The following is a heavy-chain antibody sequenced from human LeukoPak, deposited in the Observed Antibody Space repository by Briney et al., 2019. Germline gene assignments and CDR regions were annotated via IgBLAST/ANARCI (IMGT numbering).Heavy chain of an antibody. J-gene: IGHJ4*02. CDR2: INAGNGNT. CDR1: GYTFTSYA. CDR3: ARALPLGRFGELVVY. V-gene: IGHV1-3*01. Sequence: ASVKVSCKASGYTFTSYAMHWVRQAPGQRLEWMGCINAGNGNTKYSQKFQGRVTITRDTSASTAYMELSSLRSEDTAVYYCARALPLGRFGELVVYWGQGTLVTVSS. D-gene: IGHD3-10*01.